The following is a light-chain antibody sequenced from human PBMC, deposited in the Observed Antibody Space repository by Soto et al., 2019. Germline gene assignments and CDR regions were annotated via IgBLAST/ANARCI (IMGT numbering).Light chain of an antibody. CDR3: QQADSLPLVT. Sequence: DIQMTQSPSSVSASVGDRVTITCRASQDISTWLAWYQQKPGKAPKLLIYAASSLFSGVPSRFSGSGSGTDFTRTISSLQPEDFATYYCQQADSLPLVTFGQGTRLDLK. J-gene: IGKJ5*01. CDR2: AAS. CDR1: QDISTW. V-gene: IGKV1-12*01.